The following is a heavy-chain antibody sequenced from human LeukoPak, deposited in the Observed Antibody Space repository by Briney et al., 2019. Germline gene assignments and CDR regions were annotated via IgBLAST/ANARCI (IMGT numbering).Heavy chain of an antibody. Sequence: GGSLRLSCAASGFTFSSYSMNWVRQAPGKGLEWVSSISSSSSYIYYADSVKGRFTISRDNAKNSLYLQMNSLRAEDTAVYYCARDIVVVPAAMRVDYYYMDVWGKGTTVAVSS. D-gene: IGHD2-2*01. V-gene: IGHV3-21*01. CDR1: GFTFSSYS. CDR3: ARDIVVVPAAMRVDYYYMDV. CDR2: ISSSSSYI. J-gene: IGHJ6*03.